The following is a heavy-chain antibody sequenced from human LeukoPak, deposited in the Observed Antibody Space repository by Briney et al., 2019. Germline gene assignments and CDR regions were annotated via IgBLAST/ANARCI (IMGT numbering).Heavy chain of an antibody. J-gene: IGHJ4*02. CDR3: ASRGHRDFWSGYSDY. CDR1: GGSFSGYY. D-gene: IGHD3-3*01. V-gene: IGHV4-34*01. CDR2: INHSGST. Sequence: SEILSLTCAVYGGSFSGYYWSWIRQPPGKGLEWIGEINHSGSTNYNPSLKSRVTISVDTSKNQFSLKLSSVTAADMAVYYCASRGHRDFWSGYSDYWGQGTLVTVSS.